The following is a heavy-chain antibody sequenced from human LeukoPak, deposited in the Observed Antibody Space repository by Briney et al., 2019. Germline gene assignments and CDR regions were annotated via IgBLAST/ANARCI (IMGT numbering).Heavy chain of an antibody. CDR1: GYSFTSYW. CDR2: IYPGDSDT. Sequence: GESLKISCKGSGYSFTSYWIGWVRQMPGKGLEWMGIIYPGDSDTRYSPSFQGQVTISADKSISTAYLQWSSLKASDTAMYYCARNPPPAYSSSYAEGAFDIWGQGTMVTVSS. D-gene: IGHD6-6*01. J-gene: IGHJ3*02. CDR3: ARNPPPAYSSSYAEGAFDI. V-gene: IGHV5-51*01.